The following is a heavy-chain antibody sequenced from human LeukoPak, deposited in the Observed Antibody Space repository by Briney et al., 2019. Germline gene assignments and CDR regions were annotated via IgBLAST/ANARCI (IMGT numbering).Heavy chain of an antibody. CDR3: ARSSGWEYYFDY. V-gene: IGHV3-21*01. J-gene: IGHJ4*02. CDR1: GFTFSSYS. Sequence: GGSLRLSCAASGFTFSSYSMNWVRQAPGKGLEWVSSISSSSYIYYADSVKGRFTISRDNAKNSLYLQMNSLRAEDTAVYYCARSSGWEYYFDYWGQGTLVTVSS. D-gene: IGHD6-19*01. CDR2: ISSSSYI.